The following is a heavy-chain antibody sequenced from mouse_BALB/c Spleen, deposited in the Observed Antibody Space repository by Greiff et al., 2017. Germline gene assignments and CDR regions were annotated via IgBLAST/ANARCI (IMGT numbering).Heavy chain of an antibody. CDR3: ARSMGYLVMDY. CDR2: IYPGDGDT. D-gene: IGHD2-3*01. J-gene: IGHJ4*01. CDR1: GYAFSSSW. V-gene: IGHV1-82*01. Sequence: QVQLQQSGPELVKPGASVKISCKASGYAFSSSWMNWVKQRPGQGLEWIGRIYPGDGDTNYNGKFKGKATLTADKSSSTAYMQLSSLTSVDSAVYFCARSMGYLVMDYWGQGTSVTVSS.